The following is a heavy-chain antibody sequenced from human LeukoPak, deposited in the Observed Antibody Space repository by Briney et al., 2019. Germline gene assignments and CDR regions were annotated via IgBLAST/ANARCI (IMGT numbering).Heavy chain of an antibody. V-gene: IGHV3-23*01. D-gene: IGHD6-19*01. J-gene: IGHJ1*01. Sequence: PGGSLRLSCAASGFTFKNSAMSWVRQAPGRGLEWVSTISGSRDNSYYADSVKGRFTISRDNSNNTLFLHLNSLRGEDTAVYYCTRNSGWYGLSWGQGTLVTVSS. CDR3: TRNSGWYGLS. CDR2: ISGSRDNS. CDR1: GFTFKNSA.